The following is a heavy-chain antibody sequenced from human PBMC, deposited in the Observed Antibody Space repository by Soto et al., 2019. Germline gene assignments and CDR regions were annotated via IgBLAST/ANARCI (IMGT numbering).Heavy chain of an antibody. Sequence: SVKVSCKASGVTFSSYSISWVRQAPGQGLEWMGGIIPIFGTANYAQKFQGRVTITADESTSTAYMELSSLRSEDTAVYYCARENSGEGYNLLGAFDIWGQGTMVTVSS. CDR3: ARENSGEGYNLLGAFDI. D-gene: IGHD5-12*01. CDR2: IIPIFGTA. CDR1: GVTFSSYS. J-gene: IGHJ3*02. V-gene: IGHV1-69*13.